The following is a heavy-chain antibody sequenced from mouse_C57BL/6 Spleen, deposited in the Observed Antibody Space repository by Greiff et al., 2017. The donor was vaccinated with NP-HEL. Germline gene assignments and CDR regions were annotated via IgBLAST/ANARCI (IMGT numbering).Heavy chain of an antibody. J-gene: IGHJ2*01. CDR1: GYSFTGYF. V-gene: IGHV1-80*01. CDR3: ARGAPYYFDY. Sequence: VQLQQSGPELVKPGDSVKISCKASGYSFTGYFMNWVMQRPGKGLEWIGQIYPGDGDTNYNGKFKGKATLTADKSSSTAYMQLSSLTSEDSAVYFCARGAPYYFDYWGQGTTLTVSS. CDR2: IYPGDGDT.